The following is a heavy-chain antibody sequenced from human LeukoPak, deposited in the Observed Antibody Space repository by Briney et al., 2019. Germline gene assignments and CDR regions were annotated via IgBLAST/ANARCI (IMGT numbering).Heavy chain of an antibody. J-gene: IGHJ4*02. V-gene: IGHV1-2*04. CDR3: ARGRAGYCSGGSCFAYDY. Sequence: ASVKVSCKASGYTFTGYYMHWVRQAPGQGLERMGWINPNSGGTNYAQKFQGWVTMTRDTSISTAYMELSRLRSDDTAVYYCARGRAGYCSGGSCFAYDYWGQGTLVTVSS. D-gene: IGHD2-15*01. CDR1: GYTFTGYY. CDR2: INPNSGGT.